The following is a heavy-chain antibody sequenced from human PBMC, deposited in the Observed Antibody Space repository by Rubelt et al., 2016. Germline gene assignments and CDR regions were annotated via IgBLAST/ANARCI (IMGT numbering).Heavy chain of an antibody. V-gene: IGHV3-64D*09. CDR1: GFTLSSHT. D-gene: IGHD6-19*01. J-gene: IGHJ4*02. Sequence: EIQLVESGGGLVKPGGSLRLSCAASGFTLSSHTMHWVRQAPGKGLEYVSGISSNGGSTNYADPVKGRFTISRDNSKNTLYLQMVSLRPDDTAVYYGVRMFTSGWFFDYWGQGTLVSVSS. CDR2: ISSNGGST. CDR3: VRMFTSGWFFDY.